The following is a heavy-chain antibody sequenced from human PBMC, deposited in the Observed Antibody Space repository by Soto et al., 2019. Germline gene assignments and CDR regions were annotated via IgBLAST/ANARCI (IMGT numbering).Heavy chain of an antibody. J-gene: IGHJ4*02. CDR2: IYSGGGT. V-gene: IGHV3-66*01. CDR3: ARNRDRGY. CDR1: GFSVSSNY. Sequence: EVQLVESGGGLVQPGGSLRLSCAASGFSVSSNYMSWVRQAPGKGLEWVSVIYSGGGTYYADSVKGRFTISRDNSKNTLYLQMSSRRAEDTAVYYCARNRDRGYWGQGTLVTGSS. D-gene: IGHD3-10*01.